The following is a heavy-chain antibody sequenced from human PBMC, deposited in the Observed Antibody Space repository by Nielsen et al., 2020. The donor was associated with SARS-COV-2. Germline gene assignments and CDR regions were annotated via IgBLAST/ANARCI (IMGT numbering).Heavy chain of an antibody. CDR2: INPYSGGT. D-gene: IGHD6-13*01. V-gene: IGHV1-2*06. J-gene: IGHJ6*02. Sequence: WVRQAPGQGLEWMGRINPYSGGTNYAQKFQGRVTMTRDTSISTAYMELSRLRSDDTAVYYCARGMNGIAAAQHYYYGMDVWGQGTTVTVSS. CDR3: ARGMNGIAAAQHYYYGMDV.